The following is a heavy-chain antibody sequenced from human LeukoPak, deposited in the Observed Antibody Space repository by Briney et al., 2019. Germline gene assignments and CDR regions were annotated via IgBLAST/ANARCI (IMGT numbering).Heavy chain of an antibody. V-gene: IGHV3-30*03. Sequence: PGGSLRLSCAASGFTFSSYGMHWVRQAPGKGLEWVAVISYDGSNKYYADSVKGRFTISRDNSKNTLYLQMNSLRAEDTAVYYCATMGSFDYWGQGTLVTVSS. CDR2: ISYDGSNK. CDR1: GFTFSSYG. D-gene: IGHD3-10*01. J-gene: IGHJ4*02. CDR3: ATMGSFDY.